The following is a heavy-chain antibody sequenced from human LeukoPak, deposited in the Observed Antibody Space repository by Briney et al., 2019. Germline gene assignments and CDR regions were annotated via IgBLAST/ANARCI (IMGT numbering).Heavy chain of an antibody. Sequence: HGASAKVSCKASGYTFTGYYMHWVRQAPGQGLEWMGWINPNSGGTNYAQKFQGRVTMTRDTSISTAYMELSRLRSDDTAVYYCARASGSSSWLNIDYWGQGTLVTVSS. V-gene: IGHV1-2*02. CDR2: INPNSGGT. J-gene: IGHJ4*02. CDR3: ARASGSSSWLNIDY. D-gene: IGHD6-13*01. CDR1: GYTFTGYY.